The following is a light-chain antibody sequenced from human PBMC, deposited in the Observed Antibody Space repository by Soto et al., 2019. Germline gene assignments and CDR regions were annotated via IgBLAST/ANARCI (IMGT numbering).Light chain of an antibody. CDR2: GAS. CDR3: QQYGSSPYT. CDR1: QSVSSSY. J-gene: IGKJ2*01. Sequence: EIVLTQSPGTLYLSPGERATLSCRASQSVSSSYLAWYQQKPGKAPRLLIYGASNRATGIPDRFSGSGSGTVFTLTISRLEPEDFAVYYCQQYGSSPYTFGQGTKLEIK. V-gene: IGKV3-20*01.